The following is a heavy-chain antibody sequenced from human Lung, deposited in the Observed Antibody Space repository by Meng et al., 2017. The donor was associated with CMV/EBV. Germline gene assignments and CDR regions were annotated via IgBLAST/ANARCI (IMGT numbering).Heavy chain of an antibody. CDR2: IYYSGST. V-gene: IGHV4-39*07. CDR3: ARSHSSGWPFDY. Sequence: GSLRLXXTVSGGSISSSSYYWGWIRQPPGKGLEWIGSIYYSGSTYYNPSLKSRVTISVDTSKNQFSLKLSSVTAADTAVYYCARSHSSGWPFDYWGQGPLVTVSS. D-gene: IGHD6-19*01. CDR1: GGSISSSSYY. J-gene: IGHJ4*02.